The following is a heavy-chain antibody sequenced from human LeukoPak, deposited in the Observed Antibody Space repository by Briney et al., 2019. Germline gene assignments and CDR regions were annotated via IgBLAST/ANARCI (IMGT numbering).Heavy chain of an antibody. CDR3: ARDHGYAFDY. V-gene: IGHV3-53*01. CDR1: GFIVSSNY. Sequence: GGSLRLSCTASGFIVSSNYMTWVRQAPGKGLEWVSVIYSDGSTFYADSVKGRFTISRDDAKNSLYLQMNSLRDEDTAVYYCARDHGYAFDYWGQGTLVTVSS. D-gene: IGHD5-12*01. J-gene: IGHJ4*02. CDR2: IYSDGST.